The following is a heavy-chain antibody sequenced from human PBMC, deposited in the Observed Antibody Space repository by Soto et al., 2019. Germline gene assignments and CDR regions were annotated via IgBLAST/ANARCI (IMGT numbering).Heavy chain of an antibody. CDR2: IIPIFGTA. D-gene: IGHD6-6*01. J-gene: IGHJ6*04. V-gene: IGHV1-69*13. CDR3: ARGGQLVNYYYYGMDV. CDR1: GGTFSSYA. Sequence: SVKVSCKASGGTFSSYAISWVRQAPGQGLEWMGGIIPIFGTANYAQKFQGRVTITADESTSTAYMELSSLRSEDTAVYYCARGGQLVNYYYYGMDVWGKGTTVTVS.